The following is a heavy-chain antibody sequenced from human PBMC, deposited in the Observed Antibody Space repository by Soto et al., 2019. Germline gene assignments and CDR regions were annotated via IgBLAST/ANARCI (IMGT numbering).Heavy chain of an antibody. CDR2: IKGEGSEA. V-gene: IGHV3-7*03. Sequence: GGSLRLSCVASEFSISAYWMSWVRQAPGKGMEWVANIKGEGSEARYVDSAKDRFLISRDNTKNSLYLQMTSLRAEDTAIYYCVSDGDVCSGSDCFRHFKYWGRGTRVTVSS. CDR3: VSDGDVCSGSDCFRHFKY. CDR1: EFSISAYW. J-gene: IGHJ4*02. D-gene: IGHD5-12*01.